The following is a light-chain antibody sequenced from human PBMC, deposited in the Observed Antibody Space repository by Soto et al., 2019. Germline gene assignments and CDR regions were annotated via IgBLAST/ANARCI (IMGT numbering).Light chain of an antibody. CDR3: QQNNNWPRT. V-gene: IGKV3-15*01. Sequence: EIPLTQSPATLSVSPGDRATLSCRASQSVSRSLAWYQQKPGQAPRLLIYGASTRATGIPARFSGSGSGTEFTLTISSLQSEDFAVYYCQQNNNWPRTFGQGTKV. J-gene: IGKJ1*01. CDR2: GAS. CDR1: QSVSRS.